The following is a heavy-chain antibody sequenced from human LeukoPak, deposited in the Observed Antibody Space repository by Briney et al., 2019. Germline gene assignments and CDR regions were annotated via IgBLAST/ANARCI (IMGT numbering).Heavy chain of an antibody. V-gene: IGHV4-59*01. J-gene: IGHJ4*02. D-gene: IGHD6-13*01. Sequence: SETLSLTCTVSGGSISSYYWSWIRQPPGKGLEWIGYIYYSGSTNYNPSLKSRVTISVDTSKTQFSLKLSSVTAADTAVYYCARMIAAAGAFDYWGQGTLVTVSS. CDR2: IYYSGST. CDR1: GGSISSYY. CDR3: ARMIAAAGAFDY.